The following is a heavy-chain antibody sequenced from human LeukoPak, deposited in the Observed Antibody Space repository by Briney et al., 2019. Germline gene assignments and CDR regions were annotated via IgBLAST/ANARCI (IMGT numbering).Heavy chain of an antibody. D-gene: IGHD1-1*01. CDR2: IYPGDSDT. Sequence: GESLKISCKGSGYSFTSYWIGWVRQMPGKGLEWMGIIYPGDSDTRYSPSFQGQVTISADKSISTAYLQWSSLKASDTAMYYCARHNITTLGYYYGMDVWGQGTTVTVSS. V-gene: IGHV5-51*01. CDR3: ARHNITTLGYYYGMDV. CDR1: GYSFTSYW. J-gene: IGHJ6*02.